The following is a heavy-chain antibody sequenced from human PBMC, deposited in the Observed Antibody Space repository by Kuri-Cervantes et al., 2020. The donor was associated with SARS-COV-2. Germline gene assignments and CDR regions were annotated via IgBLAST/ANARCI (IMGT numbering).Heavy chain of an antibody. CDR3: ARDLRLGKSLDY. D-gene: IGHD7-27*01. V-gene: IGHV3-20*04. CDR1: GFTFSSYA. CDR2: INWNGGST. Sequence: GESLKISCAASGFTFSSYAMSWVRQAPGKGLEWVSGINWNGGSTGYADSVKGRFTISRDNAKNSLYLQMSSLRAEDTAVYYCARDLRLGKSLDYWGQGTLVTLL. J-gene: IGHJ4*02.